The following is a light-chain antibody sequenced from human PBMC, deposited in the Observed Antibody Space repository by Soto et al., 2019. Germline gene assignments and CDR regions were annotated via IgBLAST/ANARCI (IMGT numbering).Light chain of an antibody. CDR3: QQANSFPLT. Sequence: EIVLTQSPGTLSLSPGERATLSCRASQRGSSSYLAWYQQKPGQAPRLLIYGASSRATGIPDRFSGSGSGTDFTLTISSLQPEDFATYYCQQANSFPLTFGGGTKVDIK. J-gene: IGKJ4*01. CDR1: QRGSSSY. CDR2: GAS. V-gene: IGKV3-20*01.